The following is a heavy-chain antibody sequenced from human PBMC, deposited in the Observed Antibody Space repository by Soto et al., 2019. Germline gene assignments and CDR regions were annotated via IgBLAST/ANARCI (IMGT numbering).Heavy chain of an antibody. CDR1: GYRFSNYW. V-gene: IGHV5-10-1*01. J-gene: IGHJ6*02. Sequence: ESLKISCQASGYRFSNYWITWVRQMPGKGLEWMGTIDPNDYYSNNSPSFQGHVTISADTSINTAYLHWSSLKASDTAIYYCARRLSGPNEEYNAYYFYGLDVWGQATTVTVSS. CDR2: IDPNDYYS. D-gene: IGHD1-1*01. CDR3: ARRLSGPNEEYNAYYFYGLDV.